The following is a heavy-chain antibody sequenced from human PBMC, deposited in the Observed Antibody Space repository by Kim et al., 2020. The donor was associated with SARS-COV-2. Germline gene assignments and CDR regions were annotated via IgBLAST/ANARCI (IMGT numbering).Heavy chain of an antibody. V-gene: IGHV5-51*01. CDR3: ARRSGSGSYYWFDP. Sequence: PSFQGQVTISADKSISTAYLQWSSLKAADTAMYYCARRSGSGSYYWFDPWGQGTLVTVSS. D-gene: IGHD3-10*01. J-gene: IGHJ5*02.